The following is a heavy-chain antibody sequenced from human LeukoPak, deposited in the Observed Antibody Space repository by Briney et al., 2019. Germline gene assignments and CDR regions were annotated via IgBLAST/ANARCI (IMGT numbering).Heavy chain of an antibody. CDR1: GFTFTTYN. V-gene: IGHV3-48*01. Sequence: HPGGSLRLSCVASGFTFTTYNMHWVRQAPGMGLEWISYITSSSATMLYADSVKGRFTISRDNAKNSLFLQMNSLRAEDTAVYYCARGSPTAGAPRELLQGQFGSWGQGTLVTVSS. J-gene: IGHJ4*02. CDR2: ITSSSATM. D-gene: IGHD1-26*01. CDR3: ARGSPTAGAPRELLQGQFGS.